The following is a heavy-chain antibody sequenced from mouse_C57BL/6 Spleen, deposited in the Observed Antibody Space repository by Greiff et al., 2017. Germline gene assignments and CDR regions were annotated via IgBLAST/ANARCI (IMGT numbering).Heavy chain of an antibody. Sequence: EVKLMESGGGLVKPGGSLKLSCAASGFTFSSYAMSWVRQTPEKRLEWVATISDGGSYTYYPDNVKGRFTITRDNAKNNLYLQVSHLKSEDTAMYYCARDGGLTGPYYFDYWGQGTTLTVSS. J-gene: IGHJ2*01. CDR1: GFTFSSYA. D-gene: IGHD4-1*01. CDR2: ISDGGSYT. V-gene: IGHV5-4*01. CDR3: ARDGGLTGPYYFDY.